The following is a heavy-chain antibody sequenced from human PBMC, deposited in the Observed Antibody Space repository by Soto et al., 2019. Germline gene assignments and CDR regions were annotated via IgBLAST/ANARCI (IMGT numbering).Heavy chain of an antibody. CDR1: GYTFTGYY. V-gene: IGHV1-2*02. J-gene: IGHJ6*02. CDR2: INPNSGGT. D-gene: IGHD2-2*02. CDR3: ASCGSTSCYRAGYYYYGMDV. Sequence: ASVKVSCKASGYTFTGYYMHWVRQAPGQGLEWMGWINPNSGGTDYAQKFQGRVTMTRDTSISTADMELSRLRSDDTAVYYCASCGSTSCYRAGYYYYGMDVWGQGTTVTVSS.